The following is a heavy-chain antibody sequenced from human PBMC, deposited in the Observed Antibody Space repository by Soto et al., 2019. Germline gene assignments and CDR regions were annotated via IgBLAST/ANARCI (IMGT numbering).Heavy chain of an antibody. CDR2: IDGSGGIT. Sequence: QLLQSGGGLVQPGGPLTLSCAASGFTFVTTNWAWVRQAPGEGLEWVSTIDGSGGITYYADSVKGRFTISRDNSRNTVYLQMNSLRGDDTALYYCVKNSGWFNTWGQGALVTVSS. CDR3: VKNSGWFNT. CDR1: GFTFVTTN. D-gene: IGHD3-10*01. V-gene: IGHV3-23*01. J-gene: IGHJ5*02.